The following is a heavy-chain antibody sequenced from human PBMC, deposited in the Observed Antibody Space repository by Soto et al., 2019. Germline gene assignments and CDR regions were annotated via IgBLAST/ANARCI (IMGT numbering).Heavy chain of an antibody. V-gene: IGHV3-30*18. CDR3: AKDSHSYWFGSYGMAV. J-gene: IGHJ6*02. D-gene: IGHD3-10*01. CDR2: ISYDGSNK. CDR1: GFTFSSYG. Sequence: QVQLVESGGGVVQPGRSLRLSCAASGFTFSSYGMHWVRQAPGKGLEWVAVISYDGSNKYYADSVKGRFTISRDNSKNTLYLQMNSLRAEDTAVYYCAKDSHSYWFGSYGMAVWGQGTTVTVSS.